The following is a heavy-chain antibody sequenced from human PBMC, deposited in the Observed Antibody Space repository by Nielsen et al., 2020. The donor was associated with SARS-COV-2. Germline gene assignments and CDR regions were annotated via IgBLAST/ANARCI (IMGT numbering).Heavy chain of an antibody. CDR2: IIPIFGTA. Sequence: SVKVSCKASGGTFSSYAISWVRQAPGQGLEWMGGIIPIFGTANYAQKFQGRVTITADKSTSTAYMELSSLRSEDTAVYYCARGPTVTTWYYFDYWGQGTLVTVSS. V-gene: IGHV1-69*06. CDR3: ARGPTVTTWYYFDY. D-gene: IGHD4-11*01. CDR1: GGTFSSYA. J-gene: IGHJ4*02.